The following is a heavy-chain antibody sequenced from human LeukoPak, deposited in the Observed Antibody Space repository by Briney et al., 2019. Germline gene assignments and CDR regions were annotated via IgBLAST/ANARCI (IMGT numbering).Heavy chain of an antibody. J-gene: IGHJ4*02. CDR1: GGSIRTSGNY. Sequence: SQTLSLTCTVSGGSIRTSGNYWRWIRHHPGKGLEWMGCIYYSGTTYDSPSLKSRLTVSVDTSKNQFFLDLTSVTAADTAVYYCARLVYGNGWQIDYWGRGTLVTVSS. V-gene: IGHV4-31*03. D-gene: IGHD2-8*01. CDR3: ARLVYGNGWQIDY. CDR2: IYYSGTT.